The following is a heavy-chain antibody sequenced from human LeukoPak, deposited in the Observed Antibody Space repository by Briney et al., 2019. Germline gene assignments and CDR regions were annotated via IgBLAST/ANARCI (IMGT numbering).Heavy chain of an antibody. D-gene: IGHD1-1*01. CDR1: GFTFSAYD. Sequence: GGALRLSCEGSGFTFSAYDLSWVRQAQGQGLEWVAAISRSGSTPYYTASVKGRFTISRDNSKNTLFLQMNSLRAGDTAVYYCANLTPDSTTPTDFWGQGTLVTVSS. CDR3: ANLTPDSTTPTDF. CDR2: ISRSGSTP. V-gene: IGHV3-23*01. J-gene: IGHJ4*02.